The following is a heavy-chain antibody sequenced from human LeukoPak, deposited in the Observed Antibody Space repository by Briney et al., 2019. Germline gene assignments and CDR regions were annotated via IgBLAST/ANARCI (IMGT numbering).Heavy chain of an antibody. V-gene: IGHV3-7*01. J-gene: IGHJ4*02. Sequence: GGSLRLSCAPSGFTFSSFWISWIHQAPGKGLEWVPNIKGDGREKYYVDSVKGRFTISRHNAKNSLYLQMNNLKAEDTAMYYCVRFMRGTIGGDNWGQGTLVTVSA. CDR3: VRFMRGTIGGDN. CDR2: IKGDGREK. D-gene: IGHD3-16*01. CDR1: GFTFSSFW.